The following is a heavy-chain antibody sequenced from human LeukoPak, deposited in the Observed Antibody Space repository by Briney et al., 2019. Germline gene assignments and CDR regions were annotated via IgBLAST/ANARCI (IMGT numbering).Heavy chain of an antibody. CDR1: GGSISSSIYY. CDR2: IYYSGST. J-gene: IGHJ4*02. D-gene: IGHD4/OR15-4a*01. CDR3: ASVHCVGSNCLTY. V-gene: IGHV4-39*01. Sequence: SETLSLTCTVSGGSISSSIYYWGWLRQPPGQGLEWIVSIYYSGSTFYNKSLESRVTISVDTSNTQISMKLTSVTAADTAVYYCASVHCVGSNCLTYWGQGSLVTVSS.